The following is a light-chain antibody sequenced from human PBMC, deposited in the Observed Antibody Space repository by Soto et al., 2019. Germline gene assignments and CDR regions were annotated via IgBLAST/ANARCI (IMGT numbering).Light chain of an antibody. Sequence: QSVLTQPPSVSGAPGQRVTISCTGSSSNIGAGYDVHWYQQLPGTAPKVLIYGNTNRPSGVPDRFSGSKSGTSASLAITGLQAEDEADYYCQSFNSSFIGLVFGGGTQLTVL. CDR1: SSNIGAGYD. CDR3: QSFNSSFIGLV. V-gene: IGLV1-40*01. CDR2: GNT. J-gene: IGLJ2*01.